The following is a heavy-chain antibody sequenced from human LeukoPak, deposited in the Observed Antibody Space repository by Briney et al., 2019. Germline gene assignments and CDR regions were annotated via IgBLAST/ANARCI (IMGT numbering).Heavy chain of an antibody. Sequence: PSETLSLTCTVSGGSISSSSYYWGWIRQPPGKGLEWIGSIYYSGSTYYNPSLKSRVTISVDTSKNQFSLKLSSVTAADTAVYYCARPLQLSGSHQSPYYYYMDVWGKGTTATVSS. CDR1: GGSISSSSYY. CDR3: ARPLQLSGSHQSPYYYYMDV. V-gene: IGHV4-39*01. CDR2: IYYSGST. J-gene: IGHJ6*03. D-gene: IGHD3-10*01.